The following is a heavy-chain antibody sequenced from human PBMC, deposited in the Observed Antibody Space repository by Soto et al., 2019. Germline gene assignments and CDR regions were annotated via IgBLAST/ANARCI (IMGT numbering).Heavy chain of an antibody. CDR2: ISGDNGNA. V-gene: IGHV1-18*01. CDR1: GYAFGDYG. D-gene: IGHD4-17*01. Sequence: ASVKVSCKASGYAFGDYGISWVRQAPGQGLEWVGWISGDNGNANYAQKLQDRGLLTIETSTSTAYMELRHLKADDTAVYFCAREGAYGDSDYWGQGTLVTVSS. CDR3: AREGAYGDSDY. J-gene: IGHJ4*02.